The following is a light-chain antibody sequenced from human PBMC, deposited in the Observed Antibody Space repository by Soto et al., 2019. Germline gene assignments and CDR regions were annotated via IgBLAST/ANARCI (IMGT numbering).Light chain of an antibody. CDR1: SSDFGNYNL. Sequence: QSALTQPASVSGSPGQSITISCTGTSSDFGNYNLVSWYQQHPGKVPKLILFEVNKRPSGVSGRFSGSKSGNTASLTVSGLQTEDEAIYYCASYAGSNNLQFGGGTKLTVL. CDR3: ASYAGSNNLQ. CDR2: EVN. J-gene: IGLJ3*02. V-gene: IGLV2-23*02.